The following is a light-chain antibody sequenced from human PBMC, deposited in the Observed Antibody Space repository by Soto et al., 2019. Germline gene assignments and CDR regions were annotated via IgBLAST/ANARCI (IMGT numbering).Light chain of an antibody. J-gene: IGKJ4*01. Sequence: EIVMTQSPATLSVSPGERATLSCRASQSVNIYLAWYQQKPGQAPRLLIFGASPRATGIPARFSGSGSGTEFNLTISSLQSEDFAVYFCQQYDDWLRLTFGGGTKVDIK. V-gene: IGKV3D-15*01. CDR3: QQYDDWLRLT. CDR2: GAS. CDR1: QSVNIY.